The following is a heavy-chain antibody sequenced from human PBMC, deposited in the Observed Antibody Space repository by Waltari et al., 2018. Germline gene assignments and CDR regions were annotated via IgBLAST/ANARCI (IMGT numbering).Heavy chain of an antibody. Sequence: EVQLVESGGGLVQPGGSLRLSCAASGFTFSSYWMHWVRQAPGKGWGWGPGINSVGRRTSYADYVKGRFTSSRDNAKNTLYLQMNSLRAEDTAVYYCARDPRIAAAGDQNDYWGQGTLVTVSS. J-gene: IGHJ4*02. CDR3: ARDPRIAAAGDQNDY. CDR2: INSVGRRT. CDR1: GFTFSSYW. D-gene: IGHD6-13*01. V-gene: IGHV3-74*01.